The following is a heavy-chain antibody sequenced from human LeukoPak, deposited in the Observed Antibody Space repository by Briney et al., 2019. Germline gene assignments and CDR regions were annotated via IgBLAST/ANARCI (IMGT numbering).Heavy chain of an antibody. V-gene: IGHV3-23*01. Sequence: GGSLRLSCAASGFTFSSYAMSWVRQAPGKGLEWVSAISGSGGSTYYADSVKGRFTISRDNSKNTLYLQMNSLRAEDTAVYYRAKGETYYDFWSGYYTEYYFDYWGQGTLVTVSS. D-gene: IGHD3-3*01. CDR3: AKGETYYDFWSGYYTEYYFDY. CDR1: GFTFSSYA. J-gene: IGHJ4*02. CDR2: ISGSGGST.